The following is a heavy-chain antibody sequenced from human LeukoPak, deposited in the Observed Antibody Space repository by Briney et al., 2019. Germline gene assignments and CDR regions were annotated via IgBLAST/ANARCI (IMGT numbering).Heavy chain of an antibody. Sequence: GGSLRLSCAASGFKFSDHYIDWVRQAPGKGLEWVSAISGSGGSTYYADSVKGRFTISRDNSKNTLYLQMNSLRAEDTAVYYCAKSYYDILTGYYCWGQGTLVTVSS. D-gene: IGHD3-9*01. CDR2: ISGSGGST. V-gene: IGHV3-23*01. J-gene: IGHJ4*02. CDR3: AKSYYDILTGYYC. CDR1: GFKFSDHY.